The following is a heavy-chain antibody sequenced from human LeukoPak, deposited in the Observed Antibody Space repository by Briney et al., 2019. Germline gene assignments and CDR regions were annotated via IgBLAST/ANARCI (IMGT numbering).Heavy chain of an antibody. CDR1: GGSISSYY. CDR2: IYYSGST. J-gene: IGHJ4*02. V-gene: IGHV4-59*01. CDR3: ARSDYYDSSGYCFDY. Sequence: SETLSLTCTVSGGSISSYYWSWIRQPPGKGLEWIGYIYYSGSTNYNPSLKSRVTISVDTSKNQFSLKLSSVTAADTAVYYCARSDYYDSSGYCFDYWGQGTLVTVPS. D-gene: IGHD3-22*01.